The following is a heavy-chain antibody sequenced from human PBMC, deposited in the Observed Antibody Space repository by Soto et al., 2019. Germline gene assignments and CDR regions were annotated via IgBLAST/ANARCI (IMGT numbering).Heavy chain of an antibody. D-gene: IGHD3-22*01. Sequence: PGGSLRLSCAASGFTVSSKYMSWVRQAPGKGLEWVSGIYSGGSTFYGDSVKGRFTISRDNAKNTLYLQMNSLGVEDTAVYYCARAPYYYDSSVYYYVWGQGTLVTVSS. CDR1: GFTVSSKY. V-gene: IGHV3-53*01. CDR2: IYSGGST. CDR3: ARAPYYYDSSVYYYV. J-gene: IGHJ4*02.